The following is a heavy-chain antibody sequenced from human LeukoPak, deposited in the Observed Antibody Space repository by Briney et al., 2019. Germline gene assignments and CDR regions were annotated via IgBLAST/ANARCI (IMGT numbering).Heavy chain of an antibody. V-gene: IGHV4-39*01. CDR3: DGILTGYFWAGT. Sequence: SETLSLTCTVSGXSISSSSYYWGWIRQTPGEGLEWIATIYYSGSTYYNPSLKSRVTISVDTSKNQFSLKLSSVTAADTAVYYCDGILTGYFWAGTWGQGTLVTVSS. J-gene: IGHJ5*02. D-gene: IGHD3-9*01. CDR1: GXSISSSSYY. CDR2: IYYSGST.